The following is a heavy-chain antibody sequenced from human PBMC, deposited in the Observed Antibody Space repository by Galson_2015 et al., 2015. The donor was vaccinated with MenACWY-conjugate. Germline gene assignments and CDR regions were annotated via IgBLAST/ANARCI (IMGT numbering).Heavy chain of an antibody. Sequence: ETLSLTCAISGDSISSNVWWNWVRQPPGEGLEWIAEISHTGSTNYNPSLKSRVTMSVDKSKNQFSLDLSSVTAADTAVYYCARRLRSDRYCFQHWGQGTLVTVSS. D-gene: IGHD2-21*02. CDR2: ISHTGST. V-gene: IGHV4-4*02. CDR1: GDSISSNVW. J-gene: IGHJ1*01. CDR3: ARRLRSDRYCFQH.